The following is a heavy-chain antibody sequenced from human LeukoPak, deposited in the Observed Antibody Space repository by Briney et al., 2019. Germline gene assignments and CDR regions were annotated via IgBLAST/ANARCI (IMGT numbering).Heavy chain of an antibody. Sequence: GGSLRLSCAASGFTFSSYAMSWVRQAPGKGLEWVAAISNSGGDTFYSDSGKGRFTIARDNSKNTLFLQMNSLRVDDTAVYYCAQQLGYCSGGTCYFTYWGQGTLVTVSS. J-gene: IGHJ1*01. CDR3: AQQLGYCSGGTCYFTY. V-gene: IGHV3-23*01. CDR2: ISNSGGDT. CDR1: GFTFSSYA. D-gene: IGHD2-15*01.